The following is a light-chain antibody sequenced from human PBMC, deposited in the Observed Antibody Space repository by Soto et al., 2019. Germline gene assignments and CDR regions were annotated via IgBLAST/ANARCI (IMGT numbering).Light chain of an antibody. CDR1: SSDVGGYNY. V-gene: IGLV2-14*01. J-gene: IGLJ1*01. CDR3: SSYTRSSTPNYV. CDR2: EVS. Sequence: QSVLAQPASVSGSPGQSITISCTGTSSDVGGYNYVSWYQQHPGKAPKLMIYEVSNRPPGVSNRFSGSKSGNTASLTISGLQAEDEADYYCSSYTRSSTPNYVFGTGTKATVL.